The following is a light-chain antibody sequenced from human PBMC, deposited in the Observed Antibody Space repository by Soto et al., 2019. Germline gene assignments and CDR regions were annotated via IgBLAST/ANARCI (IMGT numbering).Light chain of an antibody. CDR2: EGS. Sequence: QSALTQPASVSGSPGQSITISCTGTSSDVGSYNLVSWYQQHPGKAPKLMIYEGSKRPSGVSNRFSGSKSGNTASLTISGLQAEDGADYYCCSYAGSSTWVFGTGTKLTVL. V-gene: IGLV2-23*01. CDR1: SSDVGSYNL. CDR3: CSYAGSSTWV. J-gene: IGLJ1*01.